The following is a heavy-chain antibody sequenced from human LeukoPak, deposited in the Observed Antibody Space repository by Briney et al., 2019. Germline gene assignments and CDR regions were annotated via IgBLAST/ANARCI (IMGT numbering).Heavy chain of an antibody. D-gene: IGHD3-22*01. CDR1: GFTLSNAW. Sequence: GGSLRLSCAASGFTLSNAWMNWVRQAPGKGLEWVAIIWYDGINKYCADSVKGRFTISRDNSKNTLYLQMNSLRAEDTAVYYCARDYYDSSGQLHAGAHAFDIWGQGTMVTVSS. CDR3: ARDYYDSSGQLHAGAHAFDI. J-gene: IGHJ3*02. V-gene: IGHV3-33*08. CDR2: IWYDGINK.